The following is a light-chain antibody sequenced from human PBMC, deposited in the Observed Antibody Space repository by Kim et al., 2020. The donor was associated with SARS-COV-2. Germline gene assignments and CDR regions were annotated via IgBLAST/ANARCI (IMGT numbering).Light chain of an antibody. Sequence: QSALTQPASVSGSPGQSITISCTGTTSDVGSYNLVSWYQQHPGKAPKLMIYEVNKRPSGVSNRFSGSKSGNTASLTISGLQAEDEADYYCCSSPWVFGGGTQLTVL. J-gene: IGLJ3*02. CDR3: CSSPWV. CDR1: TSDVGSYNL. V-gene: IGLV2-23*02. CDR2: EVN.